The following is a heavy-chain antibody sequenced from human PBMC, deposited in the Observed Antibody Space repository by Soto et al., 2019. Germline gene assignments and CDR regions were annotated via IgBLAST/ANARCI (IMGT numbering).Heavy chain of an antibody. J-gene: IGHJ5*01. D-gene: IGHD3-16*01. CDR2: ISDDGNKK. Sequence: PGGSLRLSCAASGFTFNNYGMHWVRQAPGKGLEWVAVISDDGNKKYYVDSVKGRFTISRDSTNNMVYLQMNSLRAYVTALYYCVKDVGWNYVADSWGQGTLVTVSS. CDR3: VKDVGWNYVADS. V-gene: IGHV3-30*18. CDR1: GFTFNNYG.